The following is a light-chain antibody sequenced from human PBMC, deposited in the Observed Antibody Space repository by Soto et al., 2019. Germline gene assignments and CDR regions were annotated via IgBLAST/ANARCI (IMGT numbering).Light chain of an antibody. J-gene: IGKJ3*01. CDR1: QSVSSNY. V-gene: IGKV3-20*01. CDR2: GAS. CDR3: QQYGSSLFT. Sequence: EIVLTQSPATLSVSPGERASLSCWASQSVSSNYLAWYQQKPGQAPRLLIYGASSRASGVPDRFRGSGSGTDFTLTISRLEPEDFAVYYCQQYGSSLFTFGPGTKVDIK.